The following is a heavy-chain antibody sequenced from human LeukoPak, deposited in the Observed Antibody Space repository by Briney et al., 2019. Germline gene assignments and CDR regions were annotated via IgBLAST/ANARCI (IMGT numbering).Heavy chain of an antibody. CDR1: GGSISSGGYY. D-gene: IGHD1-14*01. CDR2: IYYSGST. J-gene: IGHJ5*02. CDR3: ARAEMLPDNWFDP. Sequence: SETLSLTCTVSGGSISSGGYYWSWIRQHPGKGLEWIGYIYYSGSTNYNPSLKSRVTISVDTSKNQFSLKLSSVTAADTAVYYCARAEMLPDNWFDPWGQGTLVTVSS. V-gene: IGHV4-61*08.